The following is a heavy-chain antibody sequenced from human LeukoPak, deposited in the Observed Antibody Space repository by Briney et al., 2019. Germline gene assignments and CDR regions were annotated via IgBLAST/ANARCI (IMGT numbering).Heavy chain of an antibody. V-gene: IGHV3-23*01. CDR3: ARAGYCSGGSCYGMDV. Sequence: GGSLRLSCAASGFTFSSYAMSWVRQAPGKGLEWVSAISGSGSSTYSADSVKGRFAISRDNSKNTLYLQMNSLRAEDTAVYYCARAGYCSGGSCYGMDVWGQGTTVTVSS. D-gene: IGHD2-15*01. CDR1: GFTFSSYA. CDR2: ISGSGSST. J-gene: IGHJ6*02.